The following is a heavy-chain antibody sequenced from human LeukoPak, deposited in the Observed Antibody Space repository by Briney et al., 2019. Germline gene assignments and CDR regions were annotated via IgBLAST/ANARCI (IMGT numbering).Heavy chain of an antibody. CDR2: VSGSGNST. CDR1: GFTFNNCA. J-gene: IGHJ4*02. CDR3: AMGGDITTSQFDY. D-gene: IGHD5-12*01. Sequence: GGSLRLSCAASGFTFNNCAMTWVRQAPGKGLEWVSLVSGSGNSTFYADSVKGRFTISRDNSKNTLYLQMNNLRAEDTAVYYCAMGGDITTSQFDYWGQGTLVTVSS. V-gene: IGHV3-23*01.